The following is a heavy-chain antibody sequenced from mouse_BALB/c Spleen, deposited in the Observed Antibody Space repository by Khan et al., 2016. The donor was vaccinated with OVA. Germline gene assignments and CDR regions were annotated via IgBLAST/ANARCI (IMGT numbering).Heavy chain of an antibody. V-gene: IGHV3-1*02. CDR2: IYYSGNT. CDR1: GYSITSGYS. J-gene: IGHJ1*01. Sequence: QLEESGPDLVKPSQSLSLTCTVTGYSITSGYSWHWIRQFPGNKLEWMGYIYYSGNTNYTPSLKSRISITRDTSKNQFFLQLNSVTTEDTATSYCARAGTTVVAYWYFDVWGAGTTVTVSS. D-gene: IGHD1-1*01. CDR3: ARAGTTVVAYWYFDV.